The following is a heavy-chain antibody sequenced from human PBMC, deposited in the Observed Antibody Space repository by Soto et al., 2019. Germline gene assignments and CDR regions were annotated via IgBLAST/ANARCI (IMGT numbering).Heavy chain of an antibody. CDR3: ARGPYHYYYGSGSYKTRFDP. J-gene: IGHJ5*02. V-gene: IGHV3-33*01. D-gene: IGHD3-10*01. CDR1: GFTFSSYG. CDR2: IWYDGSNK. Sequence: QVQLVESGGGVVQPGRSLRLSCAASGFTFSSYGMHWVRQAPGKGLEWVAVIWYDGSNKYYADSVKGRFTISRDNSKNTLYLQMNSLRAEDTAVYYCARGPYHYYYGSGSYKTRFDPWGQGTLVTVSS.